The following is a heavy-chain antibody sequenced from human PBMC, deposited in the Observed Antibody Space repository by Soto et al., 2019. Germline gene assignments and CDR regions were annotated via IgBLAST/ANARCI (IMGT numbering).Heavy chain of an antibody. J-gene: IGHJ5*02. V-gene: IGHV4-38-2*02. CDR3: ARQDRVVAEGRWFDP. CDR2: VHYSGNT. D-gene: IGHD2-15*01. CDR1: GYSISSGYH. Sequence: ASETLSLTCTVSGYSISSGYHWAWTRQPPGKGLEWLGSVHYSGNTYYNPSLKSRLTISVDKSKNQFSLNLSSVTAADTAVYYCARQDRVVAEGRWFDPWGQGTLVTVSS.